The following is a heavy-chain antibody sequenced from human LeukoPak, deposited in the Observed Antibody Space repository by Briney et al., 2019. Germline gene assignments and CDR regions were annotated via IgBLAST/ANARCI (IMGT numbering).Heavy chain of an antibody. J-gene: IGHJ3*02. V-gene: IGHV3-11*01. Sequence: PGGSLRLSCAASGFTFTDVYMSWIRQSPGKGLEWLAYISPNSADISYADSVKGRFTISRDNAKNSLYLQMNSLRAEDTAVYYCAKSRVPASLDQVFDSWGQGTMVTVSS. CDR3: AKSRVPASLDQVFDS. CDR2: ISPNSADI. D-gene: IGHD2-2*01. CDR1: GFTFTDVY.